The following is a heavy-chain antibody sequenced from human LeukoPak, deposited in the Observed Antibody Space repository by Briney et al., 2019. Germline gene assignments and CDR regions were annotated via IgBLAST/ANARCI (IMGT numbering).Heavy chain of an antibody. Sequence: XFTXXXXHWVRQXPGQGLEWMGWINPNSGGTNYAQKFQGRVTMTRDTSISTAYMELSRLRSDDTAVYYCAREGAFWSGYVNWFDPWGQGTLVTVSS. CDR2: INPNSGGT. J-gene: IGHJ5*02. V-gene: IGHV1-2*02. D-gene: IGHD3-3*01. CDR3: AREGAFWSGYVNWFDP. CDR1: XFTXXX.